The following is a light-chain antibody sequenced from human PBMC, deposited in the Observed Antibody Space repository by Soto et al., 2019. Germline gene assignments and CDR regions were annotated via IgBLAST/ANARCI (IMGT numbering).Light chain of an antibody. CDR1: QGIRND. CDR3: LQDDNYPLT. J-gene: IGKJ4*01. Sequence: AIQMTQSPSSLSASIGDRVTITCRASQGIRNDLGWYQQKPGKAPKLLIYAASTLQSGVPSRSSGSGSGTDFTLTISSLQPEDFATYYCLQDDNYPLTFGGGTKVEIK. V-gene: IGKV1-6*01. CDR2: AAS.